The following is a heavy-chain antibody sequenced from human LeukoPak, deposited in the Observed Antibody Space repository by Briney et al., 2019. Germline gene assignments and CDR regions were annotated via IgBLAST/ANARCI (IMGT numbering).Heavy chain of an antibody. CDR3: AREIRRGLLSPMVYFDY. CDR2: ISAYNGNT. D-gene: IGHD1-26*01. CDR1: GYTFTSYG. V-gene: IGHV1-18*01. J-gene: IGHJ4*02. Sequence: GASVKVSCKASGYTFTSYGISWVRQAPGQGLEWMGWISAYNGNTNYAQKLQGRVTMTTDTSTSTAYMELRSLRSDDTAVYYCAREIRRGLLSPMVYFDYWGQGTLVTVSS.